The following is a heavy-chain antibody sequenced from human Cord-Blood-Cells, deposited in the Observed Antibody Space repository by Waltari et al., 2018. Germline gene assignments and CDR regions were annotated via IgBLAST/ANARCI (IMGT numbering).Heavy chain of an antibody. D-gene: IGHD6-13*01. CDR3: ARDEGGFGSSIWLFDD. Sequence: QVQLVQSGAEVKKPGASVKVSCKASGYTFTSYGISWVRQAPGQGLEWMGWISAYNGNTNYARKLRGRVTMTTDTSPSSAYMEQRSLRSVDTAVYYCARDEGGFGSSIWLFDDWGQGTLVTGSS. J-gene: IGHJ4*02. V-gene: IGHV1-18*04. CDR1: GYTFTSYG. CDR2: ISAYNGNT.